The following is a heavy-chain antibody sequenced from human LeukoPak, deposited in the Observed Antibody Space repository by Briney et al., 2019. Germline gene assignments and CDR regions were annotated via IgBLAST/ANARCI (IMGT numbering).Heavy chain of an antibody. V-gene: IGHV4-34*01. CDR2: INHSGST. D-gene: IGHD3-22*01. CDR1: GGSFSGYY. Sequence: SETLSLTCAVYGGSFSGYYWSWIRQPPGKGLEWIGEINHSGSTNYNPSLKSRVTISVDTSKNQFSLKLSSVTAADTAVYYCARGERITMIVVVRRWFDPWGQGTLVTVSS. CDR3: ARGERITMIVVVRRWFDP. J-gene: IGHJ5*02.